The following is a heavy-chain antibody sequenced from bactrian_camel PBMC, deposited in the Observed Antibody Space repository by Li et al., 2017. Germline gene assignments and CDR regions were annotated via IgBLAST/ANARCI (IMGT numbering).Heavy chain of an antibody. J-gene: IGHJ4*01. CDR1: GYTYRTYC. D-gene: IGHD3*01. CDR2: INNGGST. V-gene: IGHV3S55*01. Sequence: HVQLVESGGGSVQAGGSLRLSCAASGYTYRTYCMGWCRQAPGKEREGIATINNGGSTTYAPSVEGRFTISKDSGKRMLYLQMNSLKPEDTAMYYCAADSKYEKVLVQWVELFDIQGQGTQVTVS.